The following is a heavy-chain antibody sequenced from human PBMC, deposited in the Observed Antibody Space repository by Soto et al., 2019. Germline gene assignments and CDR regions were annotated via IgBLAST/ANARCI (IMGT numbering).Heavy chain of an antibody. CDR2: TSWDDDK. D-gene: IGHD2-21*01. CDR1: GFSLSTTGVA. V-gene: IGHV2-5*02. Sequence: QITLKESGPTLVKPTQTLTLTCTFSGFSLSTTGVAVAWIRQPPVTALEWLALTSWDDDKRYSPSLNSRLTITKYTSKNQVVLTITNMDPVDTATYYCAHQHNATIPGIVDYWGQGALVPVSS. J-gene: IGHJ4*02. CDR3: AHQHNATIPGIVDY.